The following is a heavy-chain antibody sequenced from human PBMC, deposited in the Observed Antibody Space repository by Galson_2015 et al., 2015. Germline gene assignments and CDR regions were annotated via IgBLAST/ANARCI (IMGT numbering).Heavy chain of an antibody. CDR3: ARGRIAAVGTLVTRAPFDY. D-gene: IGHD6-13*01. J-gene: IGHJ4*02. V-gene: IGHV4-34*01. CDR2: INHSGST. CDR1: GGSFSGYY. Sequence: SETLSLTCAVYGGSFSGYYWNWIRQPPGKGLEWIGEINHSGSTNYNPSLESRVTISVDTSKNQFSLKLNSVTAADTAVYYCARGRIAAVGTLVTRAPFDYWGQGTLVTVSS.